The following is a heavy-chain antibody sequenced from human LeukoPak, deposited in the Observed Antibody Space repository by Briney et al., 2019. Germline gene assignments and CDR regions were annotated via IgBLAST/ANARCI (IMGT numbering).Heavy chain of an antibody. J-gene: IGHJ5*02. CDR2: IYNSGST. CDR1: GGSISSYS. D-gene: IGHD1-26*01. CDR3: ARGGTSAWEWFGP. V-gene: IGHV4-59*01. Sequence: PSETLSLTCTVSGGSISSYSWTWIRQPPEKGLEWIGYIYNSGSTKYNPSLKSRVTISIDTSKNQFSLKVNSVTAADTAVYYCARGGTSAWEWFGPWGQGTLVTVSS.